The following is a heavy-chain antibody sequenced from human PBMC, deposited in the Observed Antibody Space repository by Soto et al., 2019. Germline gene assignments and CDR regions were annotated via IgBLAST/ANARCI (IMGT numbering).Heavy chain of an antibody. V-gene: IGHV5-51*01. Sequence: GESLKISCKGSGYSFTSYWIGWGRQMPGKGLEGMGIIYPGDSDTRYSPSFQGQVTISADKSISTAFLQWSSLKASDTAMYYCARRLGYCSSTSCYDAFDIWGQGTMVTVSS. CDR2: IYPGDSDT. CDR3: ARRLGYCSSTSCYDAFDI. D-gene: IGHD2-2*01. CDR1: GYSFTSYW. J-gene: IGHJ3*02.